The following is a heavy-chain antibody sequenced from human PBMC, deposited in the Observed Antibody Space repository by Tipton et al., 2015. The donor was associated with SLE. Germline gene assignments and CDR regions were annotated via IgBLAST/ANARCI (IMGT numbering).Heavy chain of an antibody. J-gene: IGHJ4*02. Sequence: TLSLTCTVSGGSISSSSYYWGWIRQPPGKGLEWIGSIYYSGSTYYNPSLKSRVTISVDTSKNQFSLKLSSVTAADTAVYYCAMTISSGYCSGGSCYSEDYWGQGTLVTVSS. CDR3: AMTISSGYCSGGSCYSEDY. D-gene: IGHD2-15*01. CDR2: IYYSGST. V-gene: IGHV4-39*07. CDR1: GGSISSSSYY.